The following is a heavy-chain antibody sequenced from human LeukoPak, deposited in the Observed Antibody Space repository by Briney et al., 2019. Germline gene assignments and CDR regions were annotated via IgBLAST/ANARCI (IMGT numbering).Heavy chain of an antibody. D-gene: IGHD1-1*01. CDR1: GFVFSNYW. J-gene: IGHJ4*02. CDR2: IKEDGGET. V-gene: IGHV3-7*03. Sequence: GGSLRLSCVASGFVFSNYWMGWVRQAPGKGLGWVANIKEDGGETYYVDSVKGRFTISRDNAKNTLYLQMSSLRVEDTAIYHCARESGGHDYWGQGTLVAVSS. CDR3: ARESGGHDY.